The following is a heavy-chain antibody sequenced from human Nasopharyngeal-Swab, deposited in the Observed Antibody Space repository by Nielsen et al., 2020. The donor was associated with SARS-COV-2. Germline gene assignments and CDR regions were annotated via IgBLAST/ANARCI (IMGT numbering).Heavy chain of an antibody. D-gene: IGHD3-22*01. CDR2: IDPSDSYT. Sequence: GESLKISCKGSGYSFTSYWISWVRQMPGKGLEWMGRIDPSDSYTNYSPSFQGHVTISADKSISTAYLQCSSLKASDTAMYNFARYRARGDSSGYYFDYWGQGTLVTVSS. CDR1: GYSFTSYW. J-gene: IGHJ4*02. CDR3: ARYRARGDSSGYYFDY. V-gene: IGHV5-10-1*01.